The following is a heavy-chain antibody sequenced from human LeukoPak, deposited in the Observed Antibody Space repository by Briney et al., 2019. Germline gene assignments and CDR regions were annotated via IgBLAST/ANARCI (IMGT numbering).Heavy chain of an antibody. CDR2: IYYSGST. CDR1: GGSFSSYY. V-gene: IGHV4-59*06. D-gene: IGHD3-9*01. CDR3: ARMGPKDILRGYADY. Sequence: PSESLCLTCAVSGGSFSSYYWSWIRQPPGKGLEWVGYIYYSGSTYYHPSLKSRLPISVDTSKNQFSLQLSSVTAADTAVYYCARMGPKDILRGYADYWGQGTLVTVSS. J-gene: IGHJ4*02.